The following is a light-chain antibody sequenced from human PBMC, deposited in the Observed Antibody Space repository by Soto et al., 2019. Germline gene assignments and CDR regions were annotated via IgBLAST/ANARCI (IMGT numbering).Light chain of an antibody. Sequence: DIQMTQSPSTLSASVGDRVTITCRASQSINKWLAWYQQKPGKAPNLLLFDASTLQSGVPSRFSGSGFGTEYTLIISSLQLDDVATYYCQQYNTDSTFGGGTKVEIK. CDR1: QSINKW. CDR3: QQYNTDST. J-gene: IGKJ4*01. CDR2: DAS. V-gene: IGKV1-5*01.